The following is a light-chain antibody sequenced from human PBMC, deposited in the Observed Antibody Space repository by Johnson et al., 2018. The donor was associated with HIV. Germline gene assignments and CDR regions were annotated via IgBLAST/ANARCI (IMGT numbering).Light chain of an antibody. Sequence: QSVLTQPPSVSAAPGQKVTISCSGSSSDMGNYAVSWYQQLPGTAPKLLIYDNNKRPSGIPDRFFGSKSGTSATLGITGLRPGDEADYYCGTWDSSLSAEVFGTGTKVTVL. J-gene: IGLJ1*01. CDR3: GTWDSSLSAEV. CDR2: DNN. V-gene: IGLV1-51*01. CDR1: SSDMGNYA.